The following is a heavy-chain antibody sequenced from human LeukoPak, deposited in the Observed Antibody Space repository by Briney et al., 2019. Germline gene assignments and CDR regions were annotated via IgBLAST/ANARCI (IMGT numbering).Heavy chain of an antibody. Sequence: SETLSLTCAVSGYSISNGYYWVWIRQPPGRGLEWIGSLYHSDSVYYNTSLRSRVSMSVDTSKNQFSLTLSFVTAADTAVYCCARQHDSYYYYYIDVWGSGTTVTVSS. CDR2: LYHSDSV. J-gene: IGHJ6*03. V-gene: IGHV4-38-2*01. CDR3: ARQHDSYYYYYIDV. CDR1: GYSISNGYY.